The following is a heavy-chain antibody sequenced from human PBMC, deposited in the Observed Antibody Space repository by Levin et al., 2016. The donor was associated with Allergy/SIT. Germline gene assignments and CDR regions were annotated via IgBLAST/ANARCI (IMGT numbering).Heavy chain of an antibody. Sequence: GESLKISCAASGFTFSSYWMSWVRQAPGKGLEWVANIKQDGSEKYYVDSVKGRFTISRDNAKNSLYLQMNSLRAEDTAVYYCARAVYDILTGYNFDYWGQGTLVTVSS. CDR1: GFTFSSYW. J-gene: IGHJ4*02. CDR3: ARAVYDILTGYNFDY. V-gene: IGHV3-7*04. D-gene: IGHD3-9*01. CDR2: IKQDGSEK.